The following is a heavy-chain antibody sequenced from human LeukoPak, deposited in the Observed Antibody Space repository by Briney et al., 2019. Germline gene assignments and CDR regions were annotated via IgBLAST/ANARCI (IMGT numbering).Heavy chain of an antibody. CDR3: AKVVQGTYYYDSSGYYPFDY. D-gene: IGHD3-22*01. CDR1: GFTFSSYA. Sequence: GGSLRLSCAASGFTFSSYAMSWVRQAPGKGLEWDSAISGSGGSTYYADSVKGRFTISRDNSKNTLYLQMNSLRAEDTAVYYCAKVVQGTYYYDSSGYYPFDYWGQGTLVTVSS. V-gene: IGHV3-23*01. J-gene: IGHJ4*02. CDR2: ISGSGGST.